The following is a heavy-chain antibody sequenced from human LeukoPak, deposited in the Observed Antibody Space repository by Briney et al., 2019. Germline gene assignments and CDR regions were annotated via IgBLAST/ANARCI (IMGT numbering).Heavy chain of an antibody. J-gene: IGHJ3*01. V-gene: IGHV3-30*18. CDR1: GFTFSTYG. D-gene: IGHD3-22*01. Sequence: SGGSLRLSCAASGFTFSTYGMYWVRQAPGKGLEWVAVISYDGSKKYYADSVKGRFTISRDNSKNTLYLQMNSLRAEDTAVYYCANLTGDSSGYYQKDAFDVWGQGTKVTVSS. CDR3: ANLTGDSSGYYQKDAFDV. CDR2: ISYDGSKK.